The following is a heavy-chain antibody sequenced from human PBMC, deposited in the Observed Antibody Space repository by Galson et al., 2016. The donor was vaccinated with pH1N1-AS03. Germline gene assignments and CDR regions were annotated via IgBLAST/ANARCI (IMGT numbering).Heavy chain of an antibody. CDR2: IIPMLGRG. J-gene: IGHJ4*02. CDR3: ARERDSNSSSSFVY. Sequence: SVKVSCKASGGTFSTNGFTWVRQAPGQGLEWMGRIIPMLGRGNYAQKFQGRVTIIADISTSTTYMELSNLTSEDTAIYYCARERDSNSSSSFVYWGQGAHVSVSS. D-gene: IGHD6-6*01. CDR1: GGTFSTNG. V-gene: IGHV1-69*04.